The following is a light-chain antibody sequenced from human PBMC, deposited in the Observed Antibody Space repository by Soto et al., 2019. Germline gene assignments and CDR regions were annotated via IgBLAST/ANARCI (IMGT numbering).Light chain of an antibody. CDR1: SSDIGGYNY. Sequence: QSALTQPASVSGSPGQSITLSCTGTSSDIGGYNYVSWYQQHPGEAPKLMIFEVNNRPSGVSHRYSGSKSGNTASLTISGLQVEVEADYYCSSYTSSSTPVFGGGTKVTVL. V-gene: IGLV2-14*01. J-gene: IGLJ1*01. CDR3: SSYTSSSTPV. CDR2: EVN.